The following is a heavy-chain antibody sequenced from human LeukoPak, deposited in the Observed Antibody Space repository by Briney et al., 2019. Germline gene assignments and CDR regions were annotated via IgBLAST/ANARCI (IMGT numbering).Heavy chain of an antibody. Sequence: GGSLRLSCVASGFTFNNYEMSWVRQAPGKGLEWVSYISSSGSIRYYSDSVKGRFTISRDNAKNSLSLQMDTLRVEDTGFYYCARQAYGSGWSWGQGIMVIVSS. CDR3: ARQAYGSGWS. J-gene: IGHJ5*02. CDR2: ISSSGSIR. CDR1: GFTFNNYE. V-gene: IGHV3-48*03. D-gene: IGHD6-19*01.